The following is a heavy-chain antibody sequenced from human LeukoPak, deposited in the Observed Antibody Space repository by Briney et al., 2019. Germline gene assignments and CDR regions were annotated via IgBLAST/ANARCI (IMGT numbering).Heavy chain of an antibody. CDR2: IYYSGST. D-gene: IGHD3-22*01. J-gene: IGHJ3*02. V-gene: IGHV4-59*01. CDR3: ARGRAIVVVRTAAFDI. Sequence: SETLSLTCTVSGGSISSYYWSWIRQPPGKGLEWVGYIYYSGSTNYNPSLKSRVTISVDTSKNQFSLKLSSVTAADTAVYYCARGRAIVVVRTAAFDIWGQGTMVTVSS. CDR1: GGSISSYY.